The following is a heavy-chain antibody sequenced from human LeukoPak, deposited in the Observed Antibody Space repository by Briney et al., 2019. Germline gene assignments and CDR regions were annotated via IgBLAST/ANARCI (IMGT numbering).Heavy chain of an antibody. D-gene: IGHD3-10*01. V-gene: IGHV3-23*01. CDR3: AKDRLLWFGESENWFDP. Sequence: GGSLRLSCAASGFTFSSYAMSWVRQAPGKGLEWVSAISGSGGSTYYADSVKGRFTISRDNSKNTLYLQMNSLRAEDTAVYYCAKDRLLWFGESENWFDPWGHGTLVTVSS. J-gene: IGHJ5*02. CDR2: ISGSGGST. CDR1: GFTFSSYA.